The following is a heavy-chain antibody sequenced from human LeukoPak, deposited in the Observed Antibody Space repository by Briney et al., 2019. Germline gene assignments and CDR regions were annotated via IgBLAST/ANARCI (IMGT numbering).Heavy chain of an antibody. CDR2: IYYSGST. J-gene: IGHJ4*02. V-gene: IGHV4-39*02. Sequence: SETLSLTCTVSGGSISSSSYWGWIRLPPGKGLEWIGSIYYSGSTYYNPSLKSRVTISVDTSKNQFSLKLSSVTAADTAVYSCARDPTPPFDYEGQGHLVPVSS. CDR1: GGSISSSSY. CDR3: ARDPTPPFDY.